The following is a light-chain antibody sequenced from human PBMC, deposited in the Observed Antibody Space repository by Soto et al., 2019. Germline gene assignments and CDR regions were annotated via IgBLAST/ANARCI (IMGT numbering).Light chain of an antibody. CDR3: FSYAGTFTWV. CDR1: GSDVGRYDY. V-gene: IGLV2-11*01. J-gene: IGLJ1*01. Sequence: QSALTQPRSVSGSPGQSVTISCTGTGSDVGRYDYVSWYQQYPGKAPNIIIHDVTKWPSGVPDRFSGSKSGNTASLTISGLLPEDEADYYCFSYAGTFTWVFGTGTKVTVL. CDR2: DVT.